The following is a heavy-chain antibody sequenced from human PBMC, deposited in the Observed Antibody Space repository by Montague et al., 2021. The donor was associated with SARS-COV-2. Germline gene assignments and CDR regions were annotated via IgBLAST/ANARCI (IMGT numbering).Heavy chain of an antibody. CDR1: GFTFSSYW. D-gene: IGHD3-3*01. Sequence: SLRLSCAASGFTFSSYWTSWVRQDPGKGLEWVANIKQDGSEKYYVDSVKGRFTISRDNAKNSLYLQMNSLRAEDTAVYYCARDSFWSSYYTDYYGMDVWGQGTTVTVSS. CDR2: IKQDGSEK. CDR3: ARDSFWSSYYTDYYGMDV. V-gene: IGHV3-7*01. J-gene: IGHJ6*02.